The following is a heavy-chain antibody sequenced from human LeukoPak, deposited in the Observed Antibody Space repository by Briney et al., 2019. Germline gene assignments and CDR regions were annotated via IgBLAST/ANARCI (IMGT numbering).Heavy chain of an antibody. J-gene: IGHJ4*02. CDR3: ANAPGRKYYYDSSGFFDY. Sequence: GGSLRLSCAASGLSFSSYTMNWVRQAPGKGLEWVSSISSSSGYLDYANSVKGRFTISRDNAKNSLFLQMDSLRAEDTAVYYCANAPGRKYYYDSSGFFDYWGQGTLVTVSS. CDR1: GLSFSSYT. V-gene: IGHV3-21*04. D-gene: IGHD3-22*01. CDR2: ISSSSGYL.